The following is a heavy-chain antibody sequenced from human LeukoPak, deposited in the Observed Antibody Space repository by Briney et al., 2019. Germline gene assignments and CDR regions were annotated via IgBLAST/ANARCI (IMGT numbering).Heavy chain of an antibody. CDR2: IFWNDDK. Sequence: SGPTLVNPTQTLTLTCTFSGFSFSDTGECVGWIRQPPGEALEWLALIFWNDDKFYNASLKSRLSITKDTSKNQVILTMTTLDPIDTATYYFVHSSLATNGMDVWGQGAAVTVSS. CDR1: GFSFSDTGEC. V-gene: IGHV2-5*01. J-gene: IGHJ6*02. CDR3: VHSSLATNGMDV.